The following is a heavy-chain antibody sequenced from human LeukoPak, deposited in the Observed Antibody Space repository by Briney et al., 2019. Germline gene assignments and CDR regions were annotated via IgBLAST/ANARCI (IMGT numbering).Heavy chain of an antibody. V-gene: IGHV5-51*01. CDR3: ARLNLVVAIHY. D-gene: IGHD5-12*01. J-gene: IGHJ4*02. Sequence: GEFLKISCTGSGYSFTNYWIGWVRQMPVKGLEWMGIIYPGDSDTRYSPSFQGQVTISVDKSISTAYLQWSSLRASDTAMYYCARLNLVVAIHYWGQGTLVTVSS. CDR2: IYPGDSDT. CDR1: GYSFTNYW.